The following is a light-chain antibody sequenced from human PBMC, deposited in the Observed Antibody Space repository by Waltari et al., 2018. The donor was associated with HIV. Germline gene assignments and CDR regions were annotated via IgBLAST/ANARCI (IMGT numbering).Light chain of an antibody. CDR3: QQHNSYPFT. V-gene: IGKV1D-16*01. Sequence: IKVIQSPSPRSESGVVRVAITCRASQGVSTSIAWYQQKPGKAPKPLIYAASSLQSGVPSRFRGSGSGTDFTLTISSLQPEDFATYHCQQHNSYPFTFGQGTKLEIK. CDR1: QGVSTS. CDR2: AAS. J-gene: IGKJ2*01.